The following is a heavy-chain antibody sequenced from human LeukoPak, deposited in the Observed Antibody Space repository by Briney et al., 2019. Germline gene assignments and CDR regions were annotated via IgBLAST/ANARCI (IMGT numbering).Heavy chain of an antibody. Sequence: GGSLRLSCAASGFTFSSYAMHWVRQAPGKGLEWVAVISYDGSNKYYADSVKGRFTISRDNAKNTLYLQMNSLGAEDTAVYYCARASRADFWSGKYWGQGTLVTVSS. CDR2: ISYDGSNK. CDR3: ARASRADFWSGKY. J-gene: IGHJ4*02. D-gene: IGHD3-3*01. V-gene: IGHV3-30-3*01. CDR1: GFTFSSYA.